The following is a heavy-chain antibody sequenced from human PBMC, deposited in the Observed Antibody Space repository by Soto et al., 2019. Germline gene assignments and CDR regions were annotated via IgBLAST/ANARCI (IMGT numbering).Heavy chain of an antibody. CDR2: MKKDGREK. J-gene: IGHJ4*02. CDR3: AKLGSGYYTGLYFEY. CDR1: GFTFGDYW. D-gene: IGHD3-3*01. V-gene: IGHV3-7*03. Sequence: EVLLVESGGALVQRGGSLRLSCEASGFTFGDYWMSWVRKPPGKGLEWVAQMKKDGREKYYVDSVKGRFTVSRDNTKNSLYLQMNSLRAEDTAVYYCAKLGSGYYTGLYFEYWGQGTLVTVSS.